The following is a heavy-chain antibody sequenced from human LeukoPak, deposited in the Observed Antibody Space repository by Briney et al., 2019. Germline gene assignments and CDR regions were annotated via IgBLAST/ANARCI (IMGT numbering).Heavy chain of an antibody. J-gene: IGHJ4*02. CDR1: GASFSSSTYY. CDR3: ARHAGGITATGTRPFDY. D-gene: IGHD6-13*01. V-gene: IGHV4-39*01. Sequence: ASETLSLTCTVSGASFSSSTYYWGWIRQSPGKGLEWIGSIYYSGSTYYNPSLKSRVTMSVDTSKNQFSLKLSSVTAPDMAVYYCARHAGGITATGTRPFDYWGQGTLVTVSS. CDR2: IYYSGST.